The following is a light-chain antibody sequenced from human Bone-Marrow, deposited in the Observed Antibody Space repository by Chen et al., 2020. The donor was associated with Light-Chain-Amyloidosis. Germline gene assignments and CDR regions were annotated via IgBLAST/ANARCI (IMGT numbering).Light chain of an antibody. CDR1: SGTIATNY. CDR3: QSYQGSSQGV. J-gene: IGLJ3*02. V-gene: IGLV6-57*01. CDR2: EDD. Sequence: NFMLTPPHSVSQSPGSTAFISCTRSSGTIATNYEQWYQQRPSSSPTTVIYEDDQRPHGVPDRFSGSIDRSSNSASLAISGLKTEDEADYYCQSYQGSSQGVFGGGTKLTVL.